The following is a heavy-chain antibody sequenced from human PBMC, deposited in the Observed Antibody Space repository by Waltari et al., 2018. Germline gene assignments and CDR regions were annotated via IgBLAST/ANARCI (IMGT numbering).Heavy chain of an antibody. CDR2: ISSSSSYI. D-gene: IGHD5-12*01. CDR1: GFTFSSYS. CDR3: AREFVLNNPGYSGYRY. Sequence: EVQLVESGGGLVKPGGSLRLSCAASGFTFSSYSMNWVRQAPGKGLEWVSSISSSSSYIYYADSVKGRFTISRDNAKNSLYLQMNSLRAEDTAVYYCAREFVLNNPGYSGYRYWGQGTLVTVSS. J-gene: IGHJ4*02. V-gene: IGHV3-21*01.